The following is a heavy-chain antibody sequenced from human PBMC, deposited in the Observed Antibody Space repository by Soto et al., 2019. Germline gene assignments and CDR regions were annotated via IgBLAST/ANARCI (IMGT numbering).Heavy chain of an antibody. CDR1: GGTFSSYA. CDR2: IIPIFGIA. CDR3: ARVKYGVITTYYFDY. V-gene: IGHV1-69*10. J-gene: IGHJ4*02. Sequence: ASVKVSCKASGGTFSSYAISWVRQAPGQGLEWMGGIIPIFGIANYAQKFQGRVTITADKSTSTAYMELSSLRSEDTAVYYCARVKYGVITTYYFDYWGQGTLVTVSS. D-gene: IGHD3-22*01.